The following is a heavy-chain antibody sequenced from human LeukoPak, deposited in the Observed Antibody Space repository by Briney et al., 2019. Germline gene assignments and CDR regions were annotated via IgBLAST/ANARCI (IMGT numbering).Heavy chain of an antibody. D-gene: IGHD2-15*01. Sequence: GRSLRLSCAASGFTFSSYWMHWVRQAPGKGLVWVSRINSDGSSTSYADSVKGRFTISRDNAKNTLYLQMNSLRAEDTAVYYCVSGYCSGGSCYNNWFDPWGQGTLVTVSS. CDR3: VSGYCSGGSCYNNWFDP. J-gene: IGHJ5*02. CDR2: INSDGSST. V-gene: IGHV3-74*01. CDR1: GFTFSSYW.